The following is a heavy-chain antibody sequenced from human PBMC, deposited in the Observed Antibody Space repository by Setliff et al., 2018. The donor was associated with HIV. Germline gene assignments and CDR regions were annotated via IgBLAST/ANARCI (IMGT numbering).Heavy chain of an antibody. J-gene: IGHJ3*02. D-gene: IGHD3-22*01. CDR1: GGSISNYY. Sequence: PSETLSLTCSVSGGSISNYYWSWIRQPPGKGLKWIGYIYYSGNTNYSPSLKSRVTISVDTSKNQFSLKLSSVTAADTAVYYCARTFNSGYLSYAFDIWGQGTMVTVSS. V-gene: IGHV4-59*01. CDR3: ARTFNSGYLSYAFDI. CDR2: IYYSGNT.